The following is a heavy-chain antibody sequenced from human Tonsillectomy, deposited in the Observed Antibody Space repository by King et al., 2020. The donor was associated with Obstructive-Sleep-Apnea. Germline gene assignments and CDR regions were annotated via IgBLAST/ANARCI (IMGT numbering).Heavy chain of an antibody. D-gene: IGHD2-2*01. J-gene: IGHJ5*02. CDR3: ARDEYCSSTSCHGRWFDP. Sequence: QLQESGPGLVKPSETLSLTCTVSGGSISSYYWSWIRQPPGKGLEWIGYIYYSGSTNYNPSLKSRVTISVDTSKNQFSLKLSSVTAADTAVYYCARDEYCSSTSCHGRWFDPWGQGTLVTVSS. CDR2: IYYSGST. CDR1: GGSISSYY. V-gene: IGHV4-59*01.